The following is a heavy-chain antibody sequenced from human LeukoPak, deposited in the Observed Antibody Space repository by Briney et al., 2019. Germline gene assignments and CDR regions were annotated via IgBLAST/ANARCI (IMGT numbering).Heavy chain of an antibody. CDR2: IKQDGSEK. J-gene: IGHJ6*02. D-gene: IGHD2-2*01. V-gene: IGHV3-7*01. Sequence: GGSLRLSCAASGFTFSSYWMSWVRQAPGKGLEWVANIKQDGSEKYYVDSVKGRFTISRDNAKNSLYLQMSSLRAEDTAVYYCATPPLVPARSMDVWGQGTTVTVSS. CDR3: ATPPLVPARSMDV. CDR1: GFTFSSYW.